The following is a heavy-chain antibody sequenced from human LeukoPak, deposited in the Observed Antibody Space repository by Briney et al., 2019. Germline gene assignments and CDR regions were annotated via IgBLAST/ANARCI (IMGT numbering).Heavy chain of an antibody. CDR2: INPNSGGT. V-gene: IGHV1-2*06. CDR3: ARGRYYYDSSVSAAREINWFDP. Sequence: AAVKVSCKASGYTFTGYYMHWVRQAPGQGLEWMGRINPNSGGTNYAQKFQGRATMTRDTSISTAYKDMSRLRSDDTAVYYCARGRYYYDSSVSAAREINWFDPWGQGTLVTVSS. CDR1: GYTFTGYY. D-gene: IGHD3-22*01. J-gene: IGHJ5*02.